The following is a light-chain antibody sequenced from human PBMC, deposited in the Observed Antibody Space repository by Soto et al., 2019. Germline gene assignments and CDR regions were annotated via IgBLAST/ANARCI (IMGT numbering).Light chain of an antibody. CDR3: LHYNKRPRWT. CDR2: DTS. CDR1: QSVSSSY. V-gene: IGKV3-15*01. Sequence: IVSTLSAGALSLSTGERATLSCRASQSVSSSYLAWYQQKPGQAPRLLIYDTSTRATSIPARFSGSGSGTEFTLTISGLQSEDFAVYYCLHYNKRPRWTFGQGTKVDI. J-gene: IGKJ1*01.